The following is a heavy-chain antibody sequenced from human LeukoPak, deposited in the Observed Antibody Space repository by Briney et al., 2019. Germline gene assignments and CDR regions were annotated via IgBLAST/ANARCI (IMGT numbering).Heavy chain of an antibody. J-gene: IGHJ4*02. V-gene: IGHV3-48*04. CDR1: ELSFSSYG. CDR3: ASLSLRWSDY. Sequence: GGSLSLSCVASELSFSSYGMNWVRQAPGKGLEWVSYISSSSSTIYYADSVQGRFTISRDNAKNSLYLQMNGLRAEDTAVYYCASLSLRWSDYWGQGTLVTVSS. CDR2: ISSSSSTI. D-gene: IGHD4-23*01.